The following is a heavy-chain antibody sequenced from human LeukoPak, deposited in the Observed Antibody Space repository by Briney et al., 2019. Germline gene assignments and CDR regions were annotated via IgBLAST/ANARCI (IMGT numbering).Heavy chain of an antibody. CDR1: GGSFSGYY. V-gene: IGHV4-34*01. Sequence: PSETLSLTCAVYGGSFSGYYWSWIRQPPGKGLEWIGEINHSGSTNYNPSLKGRVTISVDTSKNQFSLKLSSVTAADTAVYYCARSARPSRYYYMDVWGKGTTVTVSS. D-gene: IGHD6-6*01. J-gene: IGHJ6*03. CDR2: INHSGST. CDR3: ARSARPSRYYYMDV.